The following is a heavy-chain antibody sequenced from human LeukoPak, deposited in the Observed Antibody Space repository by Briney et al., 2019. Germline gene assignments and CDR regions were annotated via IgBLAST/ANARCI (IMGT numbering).Heavy chain of an antibody. D-gene: IGHD3-22*01. CDR1: GFTFDDYG. V-gene: IGHV3-20*04. Sequence: GGSLRLSCAASGFTFDDYGMSWVRQAPGKGLEWVSGINWNGGSTGYADSVKGRFTISIDNAKNYLYLQMNSLRAEDTALYYCARGEDSPFDYWGQGTLVTVSS. CDR3: ARGEDSPFDY. J-gene: IGHJ4*02. CDR2: INWNGGST.